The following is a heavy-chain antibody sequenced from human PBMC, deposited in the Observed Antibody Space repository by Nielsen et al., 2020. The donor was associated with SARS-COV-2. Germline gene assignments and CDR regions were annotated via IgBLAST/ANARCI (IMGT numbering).Heavy chain of an antibody. CDR1: GFTFSSYG. CDR3: AKARLGGYSYGVDY. Sequence: GESLKISCAASGFTFSSYGMHWVRQAPGKGLEWVAVISYDGSNKYYADSVKGRSTISRDNSKNTLYLQMNSLRAEDTAVYYCAKARLGGYSYGVDYWGQGTLVTVSS. J-gene: IGHJ4*02. CDR2: ISYDGSNK. D-gene: IGHD5-18*01. V-gene: IGHV3-30*18.